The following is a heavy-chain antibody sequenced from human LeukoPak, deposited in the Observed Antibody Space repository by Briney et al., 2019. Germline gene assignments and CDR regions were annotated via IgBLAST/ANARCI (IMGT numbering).Heavy chain of an antibody. CDR3: ARLIAVAAAFVDN. CDR1: GGSISSSSYY. CDR2: IYYSGRT. V-gene: IGHV4-39*01. J-gene: IGHJ4*02. D-gene: IGHD6-19*01. Sequence: SETLSLTCTVSGGSISSSSYYWGWIRQPPGKGLEWIGSIYYSGRTYYNPSLKSRVTISVDTSKNQFSLKLSSVTAADTAVYYCARLIAVAAAFVDNWGQGTLVTVSS.